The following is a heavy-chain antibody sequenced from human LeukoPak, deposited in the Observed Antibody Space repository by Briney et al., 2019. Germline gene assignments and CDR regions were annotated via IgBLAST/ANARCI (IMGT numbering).Heavy chain of an antibody. Sequence: SEILSLTSPVQGGSFSSYYWSWIRQPPGKGPPWTGYIYYSRSTNYNPSLKSRVTISVDTSKNQFSLKLSSVTAADTAVYYCARDNPYDFWSGYPYNWFDPWGQGTLVTVSS. CDR2: IYYSRST. J-gene: IGHJ5*02. D-gene: IGHD3-3*01. CDR1: GGSFSSYY. CDR3: ARDNPYDFWSGYPYNWFDP. V-gene: IGHV4-59*01.